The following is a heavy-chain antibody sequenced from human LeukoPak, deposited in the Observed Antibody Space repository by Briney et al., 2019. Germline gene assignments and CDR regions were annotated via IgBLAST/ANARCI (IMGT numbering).Heavy chain of an antibody. V-gene: IGHV4-34*12. Sequence: PSETLSLTCAVYGGSFSGYYWSWIRQAPGKGLEWIGCIFYGESTHYNPSLKSRATISVDTSKNQFSLKLTSVTAADAAIYYCARQLPTAAADTRGYFDYWGQGTVVTVSS. CDR1: GGSFSGYY. D-gene: IGHD6-25*01. J-gene: IGHJ4*01. CDR2: IFYGEST. CDR3: ARQLPTAAADTRGYFDY.